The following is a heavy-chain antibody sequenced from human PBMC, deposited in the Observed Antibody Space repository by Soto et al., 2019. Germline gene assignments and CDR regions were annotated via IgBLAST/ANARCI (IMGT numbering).Heavy chain of an antibody. D-gene: IGHD1-7*01. Sequence: QVQLVESGGGVVQPGRSLRLSCAASGFTFSSYGMHWVRQAPGKGLEWVAVIWYDGSDKFYADSVKGRFTISRDNSKNTQYLQMHSLTAEDTAVYYCAKGGGTTLPLDSWGQGTLVTVSS. CDR2: IWYDGSDK. J-gene: IGHJ4*02. CDR3: AKGGGTTLPLDS. CDR1: GFTFSSYG. V-gene: IGHV3-33*06.